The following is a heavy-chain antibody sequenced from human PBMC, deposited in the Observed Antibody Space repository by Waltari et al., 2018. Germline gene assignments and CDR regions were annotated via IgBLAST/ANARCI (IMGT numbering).Heavy chain of an antibody. CDR3: VMYSSSFLGDC. J-gene: IGHJ4*02. CDR2: INIEGSIT. D-gene: IGHD6-19*01. Sequence: EVQLVESGGGLVQPGGSLRLSCAASGFTFSAYWMHWVRQAPGKGLMSLSNINIEGSITRYADSVKGRFPISRANAENTLFLQMHSLRAEDTAVYYCVMYSSSFLGDCWGRGTLVTVSS. CDR1: GFTFSAYW. V-gene: IGHV3-74*01.